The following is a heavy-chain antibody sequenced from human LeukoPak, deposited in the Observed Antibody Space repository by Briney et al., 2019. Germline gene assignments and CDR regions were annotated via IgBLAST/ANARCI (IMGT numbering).Heavy chain of an antibody. D-gene: IGHD6-13*01. CDR2: IHPTGANK. V-gene: IGHV3-23*01. CDR1: GFTFSNYA. Sequence: PGGSLRLSCAASGFTFSNYAMSWVRQAPGKGLEWVSTIHPTGANKHYADSVNGRFTISRDNSKNTVYVQMSSLRAEDTAIYYCAKDPSTLTSADDYWGQGTLVTVSS. CDR3: AKDPSTLTSADDY. J-gene: IGHJ4*02.